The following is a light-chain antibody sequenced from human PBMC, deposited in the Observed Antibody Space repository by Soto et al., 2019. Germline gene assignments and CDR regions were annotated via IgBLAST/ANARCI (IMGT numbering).Light chain of an antibody. J-gene: IGKJ2*01. CDR2: KAS. CDR1: QGILSW. Sequence: EMQMTKTPSTLSASVGDRVTITCRASQGILSWLAWYQQKPGKVPNLLIYKASYLESGVPSRFSGSGSGTEFTLTISSLQPDDFATYYCQQYNNYPYTLGHGTKVDI. CDR3: QQYNNYPYT. V-gene: IGKV1-5*03.